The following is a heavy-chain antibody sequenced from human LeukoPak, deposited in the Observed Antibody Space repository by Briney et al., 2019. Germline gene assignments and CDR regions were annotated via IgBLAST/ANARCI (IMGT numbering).Heavy chain of an antibody. CDR2: ISDSGGST. CDR1: GLTFSNYA. CDR3: AKAYYYDSSGYYPTPNYFDY. J-gene: IGHJ4*02. Sequence: GGSLRLSCAASGLTFSNYAMSWVRQAPGKGLEWVSGISDSGGSTHYADSVKGRFIISRDNSKNTLYLQMNSLRAEDTAVYYCAKAYYYDSSGYYPTPNYFDYWGQGTLVTVSS. D-gene: IGHD3-22*01. V-gene: IGHV3-23*01.